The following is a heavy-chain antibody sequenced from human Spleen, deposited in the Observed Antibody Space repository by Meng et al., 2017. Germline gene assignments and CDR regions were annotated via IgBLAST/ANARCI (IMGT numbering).Heavy chain of an antibody. J-gene: IGHJ4*02. CDR2: INHSGRT. Sequence: VKQQQWRAGLLKPSETLFLPSVSSGGSLSDYYWSGIRQPPGKGLEWIGEINHSGRTNYNPSLESRATISVDTSQNNLSLKLSSVTAADSAVYYCARGPTTMAHDFDYWGQGTLVTVSS. D-gene: IGHD4-11*01. CDR3: ARGPTTMAHDFDY. CDR1: GGSLSDYY. V-gene: IGHV4-34*01.